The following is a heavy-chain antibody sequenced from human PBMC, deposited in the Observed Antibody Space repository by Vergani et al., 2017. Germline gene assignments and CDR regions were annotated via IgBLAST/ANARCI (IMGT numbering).Heavy chain of an antibody. CDR1: GFTFDDYA. Sequence: EVQLVESGGGLVQPGRSLRLSCAASGFTFDDYAMHWVRQAPGKGLEWVSGINWNSDSIAYADSVKGRFTISRDNAKTSLYLQMNSLRAEDTALYYCVKDIAASDNYWYFDLWGRGTLVTVSS. CDR2: INWNSDSI. V-gene: IGHV3-9*01. J-gene: IGHJ2*01. CDR3: VKDIAASDNYWYFDL. D-gene: IGHD6-6*01.